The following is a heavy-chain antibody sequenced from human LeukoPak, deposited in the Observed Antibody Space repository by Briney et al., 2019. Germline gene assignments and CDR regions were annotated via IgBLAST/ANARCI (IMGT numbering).Heavy chain of an antibody. CDR3: ARYDSLSGLFDY. V-gene: IGHV4-59*10. CDR1: GGSLSSYY. D-gene: IGHD3-16*02. CDR2: IYTSGST. Sequence: SETLSLTCTVSGGSLSSYYWSWIRQPAGKGLEWIGRIYTSGSTNYNPSLKSRVTMSVDTSKNQFSLKLSSVTAADTAVYYCARYDSLSGLFDYWGQGTLVTVSS. J-gene: IGHJ4*02.